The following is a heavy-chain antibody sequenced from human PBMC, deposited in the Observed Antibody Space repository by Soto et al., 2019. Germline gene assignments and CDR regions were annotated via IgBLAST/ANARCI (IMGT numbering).Heavy chain of an antibody. CDR2: IIPIFGTA. J-gene: IGHJ5*02. Sequence: SVKVSCKASGGTFSSYAISWVRQAPGQGLEWMGGIIPIFGTANYAQKFQGRVTITADKSTSTAYMELSSLRSEDTAVYYCASTINYYGSGSYPYNWFDPWGQGTLVTVS. D-gene: IGHD3-10*01. CDR3: ASTINYYGSGSYPYNWFDP. V-gene: IGHV1-69*06. CDR1: GGTFSSYA.